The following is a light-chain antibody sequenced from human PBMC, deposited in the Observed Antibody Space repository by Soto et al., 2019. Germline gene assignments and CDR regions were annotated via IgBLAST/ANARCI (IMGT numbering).Light chain of an antibody. J-gene: IGKJ1*01. CDR2: GAS. V-gene: IGKV3-20*01. Sequence: EIVLTQSPGTLSLSPGERATLSCRASQSISGSFLAWYQHKPGQAPRVLIYGASRRATGIPDRFNGSGSGTDFTLIISRLEPEDFALYYCQQYYSSWTFGQGTKVEMK. CDR1: QSISGSF. CDR3: QQYYSSWT.